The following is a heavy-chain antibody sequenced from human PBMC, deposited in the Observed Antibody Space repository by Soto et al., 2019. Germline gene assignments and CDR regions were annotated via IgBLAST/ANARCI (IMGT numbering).Heavy chain of an antibody. Sequence: QVQLVQSGAEVKKPGASVKVSCKASGYTFTNYAFSWVRQAPGQGLEWMGWISAYNGNTNYPQKLQGRVTMTTDTSTSTAYMERRSLRSDDTAVYYCARDLAAARPFDCWGQGSLVTVSS. CDR3: ARDLAAARPFDC. V-gene: IGHV1-18*01. CDR1: GYTFTNYA. D-gene: IGHD6-6*01. CDR2: ISAYNGNT. J-gene: IGHJ4*02.